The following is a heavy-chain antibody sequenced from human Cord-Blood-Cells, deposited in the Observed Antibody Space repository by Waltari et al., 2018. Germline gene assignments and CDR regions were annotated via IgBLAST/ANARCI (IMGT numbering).Heavy chain of an antibody. CDR3: ARDYTGNDAFDI. Sequence: QVQLQESGPGLVKPSETLPLTCTVSGGSLSSYYWRWIRQPPGKGLEWIGYIYYSGSTNYNPSLKSRVTIAVDTSKNQFSLKLSSVTAADTAVYYCARDYTGNDAFDIWGQGTMVTVSS. CDR1: GGSLSSYY. CDR2: IYYSGST. D-gene: IGHD3-10*01. V-gene: IGHV4-59*01. J-gene: IGHJ3*02.